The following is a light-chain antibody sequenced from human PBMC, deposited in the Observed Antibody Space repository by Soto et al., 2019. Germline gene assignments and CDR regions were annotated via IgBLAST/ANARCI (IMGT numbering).Light chain of an antibody. J-gene: IGLJ2*01. CDR2: EVS. V-gene: IGLV2-14*01. CDR1: SSDVGGYIY. CDR3: SSYTISNTLV. Sequence: QSVLTQPASVSGSPGQSITISCTGDSSDVGGYIYVSWYQQHPGKARKLMIYEVSNRPSGVSDRFSGSKSGNTASLTISGLQAEDEADYYCSSYTISNTLVFGGGTKLTVL.